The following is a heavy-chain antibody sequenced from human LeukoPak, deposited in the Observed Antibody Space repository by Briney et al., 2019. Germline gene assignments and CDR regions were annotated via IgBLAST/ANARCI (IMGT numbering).Heavy chain of an antibody. CDR2: INPNSGGT. CDR1: GYTFTSYG. V-gene: IGHV1-2*02. J-gene: IGHJ6*03. CDR3: ARARYGDYYYYYMDV. Sequence: ASVKVSCKASGYTFTSYGISWVRQAPGQGLEWMGWINPNSGGTNYAQKFQGRVTMTRDTSISTAYMELSRLRSDDTAVYYCARARYGDYYYYYMDVWGKGTTVTVSS. D-gene: IGHD4-17*01.